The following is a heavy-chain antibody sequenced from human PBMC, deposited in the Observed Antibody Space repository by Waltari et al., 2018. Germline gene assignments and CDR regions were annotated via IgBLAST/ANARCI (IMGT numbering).Heavy chain of an antibody. D-gene: IGHD6-25*01. Sequence: EVQLVESGGGLVQPGGSLRLSCAASGFTFSSYWMSWVRQAPGKGLEWVANIKQDGSEKYYVDSVKGRFTISRDNAKNSLYLQMNSLRAEDTAVYYCARRRSSDYPFFDYWGQGTLVTVSS. CDR1: GFTFSSYW. V-gene: IGHV3-7*01. CDR3: ARRRSSDYPFFDY. J-gene: IGHJ4*02. CDR2: IKQDGSEK.